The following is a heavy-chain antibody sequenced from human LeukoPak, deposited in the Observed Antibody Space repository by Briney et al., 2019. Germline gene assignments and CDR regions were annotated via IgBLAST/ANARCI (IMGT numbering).Heavy chain of an antibody. J-gene: IGHJ1*01. CDR2: INPNSGGT. CDR3: ARGSYDSSDFEYFHH. CDR1: GYTFTGNY. D-gene: IGHD3-22*01. Sequence: VASVKVSCKASGYTFTGNYMHWVRQAPGLGLEWMGWINPNSGGTNYAQKFQGRVTMTRDTSIGTAYMELNRLRSDDTAVYYCARGSYDSSDFEYFHHWGQGTLVTVSS. V-gene: IGHV1-2*02.